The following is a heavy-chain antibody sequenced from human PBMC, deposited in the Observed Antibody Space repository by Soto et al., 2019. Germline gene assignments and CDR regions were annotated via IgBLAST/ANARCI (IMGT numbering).Heavy chain of an antibody. J-gene: IGHJ4*02. D-gene: IGHD6-13*01. CDR2: MNPNSGNT. Sequence: ASVKVSCKASGYTFASYDINWVRQATRQGLEWMGWMNPNSGNTGYAQKFKGRVTMTRNTSISTAYMELSSLRSEDTAVYYCARTGLSLDQQLVRPITDYWGQGTLVTVSS. V-gene: IGHV1-8*01. CDR1: GYTFASYD. CDR3: ARTGLSLDQQLVRPITDY.